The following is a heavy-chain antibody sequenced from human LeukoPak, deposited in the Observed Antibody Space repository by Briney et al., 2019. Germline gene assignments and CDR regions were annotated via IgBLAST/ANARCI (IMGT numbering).Heavy chain of an antibody. V-gene: IGHV4-59*01. CDR2: IYYSGST. CDR1: GGSISSYY. Sequence: SETLSLTCTVSGGSISSYYWSWIRQPPGKGLEWIGYIYYSGSTNYNPSLKSRVTISVDTSKNQFSLKLSSVTAADTAVYYCARDIGGSYSNWFDPWGQGTLVTVSS. CDR3: ARDIGGSYSNWFDP. D-gene: IGHD1-26*01. J-gene: IGHJ5*02.